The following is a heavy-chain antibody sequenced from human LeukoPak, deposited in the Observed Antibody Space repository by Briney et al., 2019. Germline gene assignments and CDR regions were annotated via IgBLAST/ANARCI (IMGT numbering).Heavy chain of an antibody. CDR1: GFTFSDYY. V-gene: IGHV3-11*04. CDR3: ARGSRGPYYYYMDV. D-gene: IGHD2-15*01. J-gene: IGHJ6*03. CDR2: ISSSGSTI. Sequence: PGGSLRLSCAASGFTFSDYYMSWIRQAPGKGLEWVSYISSSGSTIYYADSVKGRFIISRDNAKNSLYLQMNSLRAEDTAVYYCARGSRGPYYYYMDVWGKGTTVTVSS.